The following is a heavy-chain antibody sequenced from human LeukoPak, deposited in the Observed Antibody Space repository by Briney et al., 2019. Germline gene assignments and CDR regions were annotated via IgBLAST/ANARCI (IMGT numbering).Heavy chain of an antibody. D-gene: IGHD6-13*01. CDR2: ISGSGGST. CDR3: ARDSSSSWDAFDI. CDR1: GFTFSSYA. V-gene: IGHV3-23*01. Sequence: GGSLRLSCAASGFTFSSYAMSWVRQAPGKGLEWVSAISGSGGSTYYADSVKGRFTISRDNAKNSLYLQMNSLRVEDTAVYYCARDSSSSWDAFDIWGQGTMVTVSS. J-gene: IGHJ3*02.